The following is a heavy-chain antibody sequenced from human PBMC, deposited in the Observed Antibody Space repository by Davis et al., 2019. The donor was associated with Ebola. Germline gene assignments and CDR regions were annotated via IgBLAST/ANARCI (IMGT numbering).Heavy chain of an antibody. Sequence: GGSLRLSCAASGFTFSGSAMHWVRQASGKGLEWVGRIRSKANSYATAYAASVKGRFTIPRDDSKNTAYLQMNSLKTEDTAVYYCARDENGDYDYAFDIWGQGTMVTVSS. D-gene: IGHD4-17*01. V-gene: IGHV3-73*01. CDR3: ARDENGDYDYAFDI. J-gene: IGHJ3*02. CDR1: GFTFSGSA. CDR2: IRSKANSYAT.